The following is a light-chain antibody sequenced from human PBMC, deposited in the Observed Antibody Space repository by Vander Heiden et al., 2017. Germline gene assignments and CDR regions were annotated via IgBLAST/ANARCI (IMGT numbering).Light chain of an antibody. CDR3: QQYDQWPPVT. V-gene: IGKV3-15*01. CDR1: QRVSTN. Sequence: EIVMTQSPATLSVSPGERATLSCRASQRVSTNLAWYQQKPGQPPRLLIFAASTRATGFPARFSGGGSGTEFTLTISSLQSEDSAVYYCQQYDQWPPVTFGQGTRLEIK. CDR2: AAS. J-gene: IGKJ5*01.